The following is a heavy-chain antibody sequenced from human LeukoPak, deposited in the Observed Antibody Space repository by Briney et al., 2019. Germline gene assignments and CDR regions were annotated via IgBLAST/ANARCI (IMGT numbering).Heavy chain of an antibody. D-gene: IGHD6-13*01. CDR2: INSDGSST. J-gene: IGHJ4*02. V-gene: IGHV3-74*01. CDR1: GFTFSSYW. Sequence: GGSLRLSCAASGFTFSSYWMHWVRQAPGKVLVWVSRINSDGSSTSYADSVKGRFTISRDNAKNTLYLQMNSLRAEDTAVYYCARASGYSSSWPFDYWGQGTLVTVSS. CDR3: ARASGYSSSWPFDY.